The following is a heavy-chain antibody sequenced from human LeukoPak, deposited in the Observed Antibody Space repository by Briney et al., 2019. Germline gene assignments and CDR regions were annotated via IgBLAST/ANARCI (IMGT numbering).Heavy chain of an antibody. CDR3: ARVALLRHNWNYDWFDP. D-gene: IGHD1-7*01. J-gene: IGHJ5*02. V-gene: IGHV3-48*01. CDR2: ISSSSSTI. Sequence: QSGGSLRLSCAASGFTFSSYSMNWVRQAPGKGLEWVSYISSSSSTIYYADSVKGRFTISRDNAKNSLYLQMNSLRAEDTAVYYCARVALLRHNWNYDWFDPWGQGTLVTVSS. CDR1: GFTFSSYS.